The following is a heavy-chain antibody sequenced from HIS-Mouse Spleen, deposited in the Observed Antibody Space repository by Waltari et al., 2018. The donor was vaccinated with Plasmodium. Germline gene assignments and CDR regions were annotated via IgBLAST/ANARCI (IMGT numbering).Heavy chain of an antibody. CDR1: GFTFSSDA. D-gene: IGHD3-3*01. CDR2: ISYDGSNK. V-gene: IGHV3-30*04. Sequence: QVQLVESGGGVVQPGRSLRLSCAASGFTFSSDAMHWVRQAPGKGLEWVAVISYDGSNKYYADSVKGRFTISRDNSKNTLYLQMNSLRAEDTAVYYCARLYYDFWSGYYPYGMDVWGQGTTVTVSS. CDR3: ARLYYDFWSGYYPYGMDV. J-gene: IGHJ6*02.